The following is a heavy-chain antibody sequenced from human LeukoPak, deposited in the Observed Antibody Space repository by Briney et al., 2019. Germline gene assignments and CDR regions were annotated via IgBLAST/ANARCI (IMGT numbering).Heavy chain of an antibody. V-gene: IGHV3-9*01. CDR1: GFTFDDSA. Sequence: GGSLRLSCAASGFTFDDSAMHWGRQAPGKGLEWVSDISNNRDTVNYPYSMKGDFTISRQNPKTTLFLQMNSLRAEDTTWYYLTKDYRVGDCNSGWYFDPWGRGALVTVSS. CDR2: ISNNRDTV. D-gene: IGHD2-21*02. CDR3: TKDYRVGDCNSGWYFDP. J-gene: IGHJ2*01.